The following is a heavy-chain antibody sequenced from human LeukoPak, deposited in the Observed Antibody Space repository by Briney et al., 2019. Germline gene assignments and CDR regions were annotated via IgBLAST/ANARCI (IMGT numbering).Heavy chain of an antibody. CDR2: INHSGTT. V-gene: IGHV4-34*01. CDR3: ARGDYYDSSDYYSVESVTGLTY. CDR1: GGSLSGYY. J-gene: IGHJ4*02. D-gene: IGHD3-22*01. Sequence: SDTLSLTCAVYGGSLSGYYWSSIRPPPGNWREWSGEINHSGTTNYNPSLNSPLTISVATSKTQFSLRLSYVTAADTAVYYCARGDYYDSSDYYSVESVTGLTYWGQGTLVTVSS.